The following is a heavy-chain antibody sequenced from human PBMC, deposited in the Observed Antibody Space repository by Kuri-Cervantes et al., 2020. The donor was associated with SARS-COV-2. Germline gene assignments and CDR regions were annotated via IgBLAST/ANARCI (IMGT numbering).Heavy chain of an antibody. D-gene: IGHD2-15*01. Sequence: SETLSLTCAVYGGSFSGYYWSWIRQPPGKGLEWIGEINHSGSTNYNPSLKSRVTISVDTSKNQFSLKLSSVTAADTAVYYCARGRGCSGGSCYRGKRYWYFDLWGRGTLVTASS. V-gene: IGHV4-34*01. CDR2: INHSGST. CDR1: GGSFSGYY. CDR3: ARGRGCSGGSCYRGKRYWYFDL. J-gene: IGHJ2*01.